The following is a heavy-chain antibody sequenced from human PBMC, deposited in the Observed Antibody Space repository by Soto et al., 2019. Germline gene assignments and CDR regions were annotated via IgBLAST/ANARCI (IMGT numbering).Heavy chain of an antibody. CDR1: GYSFTSYG. D-gene: IGHD6-19*01. CDR3: ARDQRITVAGTGDY. CDR2: ISAYNGNT. Sequence: GASVKVSCKASGYSFTSYGISWVRQAHGQGLEWMGWISAYNGNTNYAQKVQGRVTMTTDTSTSTAYMELRSLRSDDTAVYYCARDQRITVAGTGDYWGQGTLVTVSS. J-gene: IGHJ4*02. V-gene: IGHV1-18*04.